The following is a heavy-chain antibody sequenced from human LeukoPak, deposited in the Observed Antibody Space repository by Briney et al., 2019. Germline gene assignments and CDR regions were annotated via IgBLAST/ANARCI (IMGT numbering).Heavy chain of an antibody. J-gene: IGHJ4*02. Sequence: PGGSLRLSCAASGFTFSNYAMNWVRQAPGKGLEWVSAISGSGGITYYADSVKGRFTISRDNSMNTLYLQMNSLRAEDTAVYLCAKYCGDCTHGLCCCLDYWGQGTLVTVSS. CDR1: GFTFSNYA. D-gene: IGHD2-8*01. V-gene: IGHV3-23*01. CDR3: AKYCGDCTHGLCCCLDY. CDR2: ISGSGGIT.